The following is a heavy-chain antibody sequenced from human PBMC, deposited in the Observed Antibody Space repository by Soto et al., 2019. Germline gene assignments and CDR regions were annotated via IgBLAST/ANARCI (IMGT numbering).Heavy chain of an antibody. J-gene: IGHJ4*02. CDR2: IYYSGST. D-gene: IGHD2-15*01. CDR1: GGSISSGDYY. Sequence: PLETLSLACTVSGGSISSGDYYWSWIRQPPGKGLEWIGYIYYSGSTYYNPSLKSRVTISVDTSKNQFSLKLSSVTAADTAVYYCARDVANRRLDYWGQGTLVTVSS. CDR3: ARDVANRRLDY. V-gene: IGHV4-30-4*01.